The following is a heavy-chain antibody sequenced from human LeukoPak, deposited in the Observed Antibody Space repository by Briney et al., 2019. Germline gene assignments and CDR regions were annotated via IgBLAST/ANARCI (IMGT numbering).Heavy chain of an antibody. CDR2: ISAYNGRT. V-gene: IGHV1-18*01. CDR3: ARDQLRYYGSNNYYSDMDF. Sequence: ASVKVSCKASGYTFTSYAIAWVRQAPGQGLECMGCISAYNGRTNYAQKFRGRVTMTTDTSTNTGYMELRSLRSDDTAVYFCARDQLRYYGSNNYYSDMDFWGQGTTVTVSS. D-gene: IGHD3-10*01. CDR1: GYTFTSYA. J-gene: IGHJ6*02.